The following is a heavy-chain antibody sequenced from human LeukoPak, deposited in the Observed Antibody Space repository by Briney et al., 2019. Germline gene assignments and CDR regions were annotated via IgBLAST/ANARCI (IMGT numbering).Heavy chain of an antibody. CDR2: ISDDGRRK. CDR3: AKRPSDYGDYVSYFDY. J-gene: IGHJ4*02. D-gene: IGHD4-17*01. Sequence: PGGSLRLSCAASGFSFISYGVPWVRQAPGKGLEWVGVISDDGRRKDYADSVKGRFTISRDNSKDTLYLQMNSLRAEDTAVYYCAKRPSDYGDYVSYFDYWGQGTLVTVSS. V-gene: IGHV3-30*18. CDR1: GFSFISYG.